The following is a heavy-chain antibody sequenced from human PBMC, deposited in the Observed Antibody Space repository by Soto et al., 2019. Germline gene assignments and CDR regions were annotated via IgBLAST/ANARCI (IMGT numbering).Heavy chain of an antibody. V-gene: IGHV4-38-2*01. CDR2: IYHSGST. CDR1: GYSISSGYY. J-gene: IGHJ6*02. Sequence: ESLSLACAVSGYSISSGYYWCWIRQPPGKGLEWIGSIYHSGSTYYNPSLKSRVTISVDTSKNQFSLKLSSVTAADTAVYYSARASSSWSLYYYSYGMDVWGQGTKVTVYS. CDR3: ARASSSWSLYYYSYGMDV. D-gene: IGHD6-13*01.